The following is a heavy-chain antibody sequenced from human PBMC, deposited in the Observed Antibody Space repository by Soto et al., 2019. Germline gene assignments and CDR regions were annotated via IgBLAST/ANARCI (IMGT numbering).Heavy chain of an antibody. J-gene: IGHJ6*02. Sequence: GASVKVSCKASGVTFSSYAISWVRQAPVQGREWMGGIIPIFGTANYAQKFQGRVTITADKSTSTAYMELSSLRSQDTAVYYCARELYYTAMDNYGMDVWGQGPTVTVSS. CDR3: ARELYYTAMDNYGMDV. CDR1: GVTFSSYA. D-gene: IGHD5-18*01. V-gene: IGHV1-69*06. CDR2: IIPIFGTA.